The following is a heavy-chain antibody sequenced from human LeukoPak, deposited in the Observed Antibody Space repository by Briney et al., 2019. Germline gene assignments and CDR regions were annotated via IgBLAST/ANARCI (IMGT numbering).Heavy chain of an antibody. Sequence: SSETLSLTCTVSGGSISSSSYYWGWIRQPPGKGLEWIGSIYYSGSTYYNPSLKSRVTISVDTSKNQFSLKLSSVTAADTAVYYCAREDRGGYGYGYKWRGFDYWGQGTLVTVSS. CDR1: GGSISSSSYY. V-gene: IGHV4-39*07. D-gene: IGHD5-18*01. CDR3: AREDRGGYGYGYKWRGFDY. J-gene: IGHJ4*02. CDR2: IYYSGST.